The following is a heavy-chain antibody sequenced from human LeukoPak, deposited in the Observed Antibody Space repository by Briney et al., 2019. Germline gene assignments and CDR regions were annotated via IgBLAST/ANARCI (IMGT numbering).Heavy chain of an antibody. D-gene: IGHD6-13*01. CDR1: GYRFATYA. J-gene: IGHJ5*02. V-gene: IGHV7-4-1*02. CDR3: ARWVAAADP. Sequence: GASVKVSCKASGYRFATYAITWVRQAPGQGLEWMGRINTNTGQPAYAQGSTGRFVFSLDTSVTTAYLQITSLKTEDTAVYYCARWVAAADPWGQGTLVTVSS. CDR2: INTNTGQP.